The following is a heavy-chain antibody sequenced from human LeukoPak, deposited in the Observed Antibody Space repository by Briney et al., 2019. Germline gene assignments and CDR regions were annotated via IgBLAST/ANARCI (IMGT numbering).Heavy chain of an antibody. CDR1: GGTFSSYA. D-gene: IGHD6-13*01. V-gene: IGHV1-69*06. Sequence: SVKVSCKAPGGTFSSYAISWVRQAPGQGLEWMGGIIPIFGTANYAQKFQGRVTITADKSTSTAYMELSSLRSEDTAVYYCARSQQLVRRYFDYWGQGTLVTVSS. CDR2: IIPIFGTA. CDR3: ARSQQLVRRYFDY. J-gene: IGHJ4*02.